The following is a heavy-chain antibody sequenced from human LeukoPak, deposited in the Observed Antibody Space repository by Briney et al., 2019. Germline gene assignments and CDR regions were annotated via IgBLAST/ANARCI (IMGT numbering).Heavy chain of an antibody. V-gene: IGHV3-21*01. CDR2: ISSSSSYI. CDR1: GISVSNDY. D-gene: IGHD5-18*01. CDR3: ARGDTSQDY. Sequence: GGSLRLSCAASGISVSNDYMRWVRQAPGKGLEWVSSISSSSSYIYYADSVKGRFTISRDNAKNSLYLQMNSLRAEDTAVYHCARGDTSQDYWGQGTLVTVSS. J-gene: IGHJ4*02.